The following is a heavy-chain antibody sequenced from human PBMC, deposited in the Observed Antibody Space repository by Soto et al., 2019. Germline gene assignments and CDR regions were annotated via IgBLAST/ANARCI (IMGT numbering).Heavy chain of an antibody. Sequence: GESLKISCKGSGYSFTSYWIGWVRQMPGKGLEWMGIIYPGDSDTRCSPSFQGQVTISADKSISTAYLQWSSLKASDTAMYYCARRAYYYGSGSPINWFDPWGQGTLVTVSS. V-gene: IGHV5-51*01. CDR3: ARRAYYYGSGSPINWFDP. CDR2: IYPGDSDT. J-gene: IGHJ5*02. D-gene: IGHD3-10*01. CDR1: GYSFTSYW.